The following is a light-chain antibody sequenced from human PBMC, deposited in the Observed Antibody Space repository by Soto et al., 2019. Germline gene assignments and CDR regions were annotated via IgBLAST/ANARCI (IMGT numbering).Light chain of an antibody. J-gene: IGLJ1*01. Sequence: QSVLTQPPSASGTPGQRVTISCSGSSSNIGSNYVYWYQQLPGTAPKLLIYRNNQRPSGVPDRFSGSKSGTSASLAISGLRSEDEAYYYCAAWDDSLSGYVFGTGTKVTGL. CDR3: AAWDDSLSGYV. CDR1: SSNIGSNY. V-gene: IGLV1-47*01. CDR2: RNN.